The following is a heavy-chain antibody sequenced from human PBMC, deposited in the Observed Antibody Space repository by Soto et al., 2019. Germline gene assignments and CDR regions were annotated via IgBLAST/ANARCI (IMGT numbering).Heavy chain of an antibody. V-gene: IGHV4-39*01. CDR1: GGPISSSSYY. D-gene: IGHD6-13*01. CDR2: IYYSGST. CDR3: ARARHVAAAGKNWFDP. J-gene: IGHJ5*02. Sequence: SETLSLTCTVSGGPISSSSYYWGWIRQPPGKGLEWIGSIYYSGSTYYNPSLKSRVTISVDTSKNQFSLKLSSVTAADTAVYYCARARHVAAAGKNWFDPWGQGTLVTVSS.